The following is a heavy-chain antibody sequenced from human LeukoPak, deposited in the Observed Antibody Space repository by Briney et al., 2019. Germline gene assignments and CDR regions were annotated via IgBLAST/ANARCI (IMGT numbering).Heavy chain of an antibody. CDR2: IDPSDSYT. CDR3: ARHGEYYDSSGYYSLRYWFDP. V-gene: IGHV5-10-1*01. D-gene: IGHD3-22*01. J-gene: IGHJ5*02. CDR1: GYSFTSYW. Sequence: GESLKISCKGSGYSFTSYWISWVRQMPEKGLEWMGRIDPSDSYTNYSPSFQGHVTISADKSISTAYLQWSSLKASDTAMYYCARHGEYYDSSGYYSLRYWFDPWGQGTLVTVSS.